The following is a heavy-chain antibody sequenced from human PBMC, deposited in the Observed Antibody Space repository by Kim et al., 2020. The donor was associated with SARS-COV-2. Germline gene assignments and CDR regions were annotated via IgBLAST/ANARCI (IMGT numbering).Heavy chain of an antibody. D-gene: IGHD1-26*01. CDR3: ARPTKHDGSYFPDY. J-gene: IGHJ4*02. CDR1: GFTFSDYY. CDR2: ISPSGSSI. V-gene: IGHV3-11*01. Sequence: GGSLRLSCAASGFTFSDYYMSWIRQAPGKGLEWISYISPSGSSIHYADPMKGRFTISRDNAKNSLFLQMNSLRAEDTAVYYCARPTKHDGSYFPDYWGQGTLVTVSS.